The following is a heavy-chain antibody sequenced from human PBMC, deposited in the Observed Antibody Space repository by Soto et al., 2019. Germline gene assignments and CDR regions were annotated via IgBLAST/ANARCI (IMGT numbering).Heavy chain of an antibody. CDR2: IKQDGSEK. CDR3: ARDYYASSGYFFDAFDI. CDR1: GFTFSSYW. Sequence: GGSLRLSCAASGFTFSSYWMSWVRQAPGKGLEWVANIKQDGSEKYYVDSVKGRFTISRDNAKNSLYLQMNSLRAEDTAVYYCARDYYASSGYFFDAFDIWGQGTMVTVSS. V-gene: IGHV3-7*03. J-gene: IGHJ3*02. D-gene: IGHD3-22*01.